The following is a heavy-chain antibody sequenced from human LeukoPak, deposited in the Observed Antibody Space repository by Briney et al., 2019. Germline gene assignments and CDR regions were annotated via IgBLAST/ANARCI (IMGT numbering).Heavy chain of an antibody. V-gene: IGHV4-59*01. Sequence: SETLSLTCTVSGGSISSYYWSWIRQPPGKGLEWIGYIYYSGSTNYNPSLKSRVTISVDTSKNQFSLKLSSVTAADTAVNYCARGESGYDFWSGYADNNWFDPWGQGTLVTVSS. CDR3: ARGESGYDFWSGYADNNWFDP. CDR1: GGSISSYY. CDR2: IYYSGST. D-gene: IGHD3-3*01. J-gene: IGHJ5*02.